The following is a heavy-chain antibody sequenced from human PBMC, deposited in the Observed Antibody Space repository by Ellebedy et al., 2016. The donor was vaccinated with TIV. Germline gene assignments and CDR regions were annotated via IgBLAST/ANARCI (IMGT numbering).Heavy chain of an antibody. CDR3: VAGAGWLPDF. D-gene: IGHD5-12*01. Sequence: GGSLRLXXEASGFTFSSSWMHWVRQAPGKGLVWLSEINSDESTTTYADSVKGRFTISRDNAKTSLFLQMNSLRAEDTALYYCVAGAGWLPDFWGQGTLVAVSS. CDR1: GFTFSSSW. CDR2: INSDESTT. J-gene: IGHJ4*02. V-gene: IGHV3-74*03.